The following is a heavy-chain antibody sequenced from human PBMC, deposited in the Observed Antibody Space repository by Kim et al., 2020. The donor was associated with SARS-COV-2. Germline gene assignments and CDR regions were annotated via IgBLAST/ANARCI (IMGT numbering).Heavy chain of an antibody. Sequence: ASVKVSCKASGYTFTSYDINWVRQATGQGLEWMGWMNPNSGNTGYAQKFQGRVTMTRNTSISTAYMELSSLRSEDTAVYYCARASRVAVAAIDYWGQGTLVTVSS. CDR3: ARASRVAVAAIDY. CDR1: GYTFTSYD. D-gene: IGHD2-15*01. V-gene: IGHV1-8*01. CDR2: MNPNSGNT. J-gene: IGHJ4*02.